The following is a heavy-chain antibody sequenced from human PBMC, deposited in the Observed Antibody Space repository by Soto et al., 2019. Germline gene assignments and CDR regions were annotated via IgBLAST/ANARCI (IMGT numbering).Heavy chain of an antibody. CDR3: ARLLSFGELSLDY. J-gene: IGHJ4*02. D-gene: IGHD3-10*01. V-gene: IGHV1-3*01. CDR1: GYTFTSYA. Sequence: QVQLVQSGSEVKNPGASVIFSCHPSGYTFTSYALHWVRQAPGQRLEWMGWINVAKGNTKYSQKFQGRVTLTRDTTANIAYMELSSLRSEDTGVYYCARLLSFGELSLDYWGQGTLVTVSS. CDR2: INVAKGNT.